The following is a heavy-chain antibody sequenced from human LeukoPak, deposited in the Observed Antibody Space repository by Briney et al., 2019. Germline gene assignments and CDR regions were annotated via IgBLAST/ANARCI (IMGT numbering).Heavy chain of an antibody. J-gene: IGHJ4*02. CDR2: ISGSGGST. Sequence: GGSLKLSCAASGFTFSSYAMSWVRQAPGKGLEWVSAISGSGGSTYYADSVKGRFTISRDNSKNTLYMQMNSLRAEDTAVYYCAKDRLTSRAARYFDYWGQGTLVTVSS. D-gene: IGHD4/OR15-4a*01. CDR1: GFTFSSYA. V-gene: IGHV3-23*01. CDR3: AKDRLTSRAARYFDY.